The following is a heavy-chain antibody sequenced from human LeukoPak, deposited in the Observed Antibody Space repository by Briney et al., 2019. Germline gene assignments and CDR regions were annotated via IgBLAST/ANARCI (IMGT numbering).Heavy chain of an antibody. D-gene: IGHD2-2*01. V-gene: IGHV1-18*01. CDR3: ARDLGGRGYCSSTSCYFPYNWFDP. CDR2: ISAYNGNT. CDR1: GYTFTSYG. Sequence: ASVKVSCKASGYTFTSYGISWVRQAPGQGLEWMGWISAYNGNTNYAQKLQGRVTMTTDTSTSTAYMELRSLRSDDTAVYYCARDLGGRGYCSSTSCYFPYNWFDPWGQGTLVTVSS. J-gene: IGHJ5*02.